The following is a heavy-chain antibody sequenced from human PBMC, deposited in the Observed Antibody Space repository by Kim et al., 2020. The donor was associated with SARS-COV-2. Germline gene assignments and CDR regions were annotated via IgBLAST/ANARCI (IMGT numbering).Heavy chain of an antibody. CDR2: ISSSSSTI. D-gene: IGHD3-22*01. V-gene: IGHV3-48*02. Sequence: GGSLRLSCAASGFTFSSYSMNWVRQAPGKGLEWVSYISSSSSTIYYADSVKGRFTISRDNAKNSLYLQMNSLRDEDTAVYYCARGGSGYDLGGPLHYYDSQWGADYWGQGTLVTVSS. CDR1: GFTFSSYS. CDR3: ARGGSGYDLGGPLHYYDSQWGADY. J-gene: IGHJ4*02.